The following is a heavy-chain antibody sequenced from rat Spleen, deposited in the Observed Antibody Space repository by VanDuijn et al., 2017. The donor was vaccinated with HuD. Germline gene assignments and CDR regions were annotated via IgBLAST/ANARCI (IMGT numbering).Heavy chain of an antibody. Sequence: QVQLKESGPGLVQPSQTLSLTCTVSGFSLTSYNVHWVRQPTGKGLEWMGIIWTGGSTDYNSALKSRLSISRDTSKSQVFLKMNRLRTEDIATYYCATNYGGYPWGQGVMVTVSS. CDR1: GFSLTSYN. CDR2: IWTGGST. V-gene: IGHV2-30*01. D-gene: IGHD1-11*01. CDR3: ATNYGGYP. J-gene: IGHJ2*01.